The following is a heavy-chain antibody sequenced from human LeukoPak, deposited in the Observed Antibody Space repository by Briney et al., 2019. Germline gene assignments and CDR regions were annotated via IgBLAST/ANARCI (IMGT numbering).Heavy chain of an antibody. CDR2: INPNSGGT. V-gene: IGHV1-2*06. Sequence: ASVKVSCKASGYTFTGYYMHWVRQAPGQGLEWMRRINPNSGGTNYAQKFQGRVTMTRDTSISTAYMELSRLRSDDTAVYYCALYGRYGSGEDYWGQGTLVTVSS. CDR1: GYTFTGYY. J-gene: IGHJ4*02. CDR3: ALYGRYGSGEDY. D-gene: IGHD3-10*01.